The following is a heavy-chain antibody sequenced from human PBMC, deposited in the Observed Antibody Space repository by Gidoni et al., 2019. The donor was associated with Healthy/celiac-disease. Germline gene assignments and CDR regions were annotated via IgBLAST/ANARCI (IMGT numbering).Heavy chain of an antibody. V-gene: IGHV3-21*01. Sequence: EVQLVESGGGLVKPGGSLRLSCAASGFTFSSSSMNWVRQAPGKVLGLVSSIRSSLSYISSVDSRSGRFTFSSDNAKRSLFLQINSLSAEYPAVYYCASEPSTYDYCWGSFPGPVDSWGQGTLVTVSS. CDR2: IRSSLSYI. CDR3: ASEPSTYDYCWGSFPGPVDS. D-gene: IGHD3-16*01. J-gene: IGHJ4*02. CDR1: GFTFSSSS.